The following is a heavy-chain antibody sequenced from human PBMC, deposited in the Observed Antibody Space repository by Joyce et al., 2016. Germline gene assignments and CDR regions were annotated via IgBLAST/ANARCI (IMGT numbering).Heavy chain of an antibody. CDR3: ARGQYHAFGI. J-gene: IGHJ3*02. CDR2: TDFRSMWYK. D-gene: IGHD2/OR15-2a*01. CDR1: GDGVSSNSVA. Sequence: QVQLQQSGPGLVKPSQTLSVTCAISGDGVSSNSVAWHWIRQSPSRGIGWLGRTDFRSMWYKDYAVSVKGRMTINPDTSKNQFSLQLNSVTPEDTAVYYCARGQYHAFGIWGQGTMVTVSS. V-gene: IGHV6-1*01.